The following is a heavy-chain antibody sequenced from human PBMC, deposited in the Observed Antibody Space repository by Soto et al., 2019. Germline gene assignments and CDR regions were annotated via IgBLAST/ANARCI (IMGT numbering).Heavy chain of an antibody. D-gene: IGHD3-9*01. V-gene: IGHV3-15*07. J-gene: IGHJ4*02. CDR2: IKSKTDGGTT. Sequence: PGGSLRLSCAASGFTFSNAWMNWVRQAPGKGLEWVGRIKSKTDGGTTDYAAPVKGRFTISRDDSKNTLYLQMNSLKTEDTAVYYCTTRGPVLRYFDWLPRSWGQGTLVTVSS. CDR3: TTRGPVLRYFDWLPRS. CDR1: GFTFSNAW.